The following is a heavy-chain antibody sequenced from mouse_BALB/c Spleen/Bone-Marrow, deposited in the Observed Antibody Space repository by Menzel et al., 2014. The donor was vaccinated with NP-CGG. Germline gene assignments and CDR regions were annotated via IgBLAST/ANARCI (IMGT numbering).Heavy chain of an antibody. J-gene: IGHJ2*01. V-gene: IGHV14-3*02. D-gene: IGHD1-1*01. CDR2: IDPANGNT. CDR3: ARSYGSSPFDY. CDR1: GFNIKDTY. Sequence: EVKVEESGAELVKPGASVKLSCTASGFNIKDTYMHWVKQRPEQGLEWIGRIDPANGNTKYDPKFQGKATITADTSSNTAYLQLSSLTSEDTAVYYCARSYGSSPFDYWGQGTTLTVSS.